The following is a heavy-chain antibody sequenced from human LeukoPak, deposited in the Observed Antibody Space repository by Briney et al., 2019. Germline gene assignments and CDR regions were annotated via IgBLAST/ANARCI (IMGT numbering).Heavy chain of an antibody. CDR2: ISWNSGSI. J-gene: IGHJ4*02. Sequence: PEGSLRLSCAASGFTFDDYAMHWVRQAPGKGLEWVSGISWNSGSIGYADSVKGRFTISRDNAKNSLYLPMNSLRSDDTAVYYCARGPTETSDFWSGYYTRPYYFDYWGQGTLVTVSS. V-gene: IGHV3-9*01. CDR1: GFTFDDYA. CDR3: ARGPTETSDFWSGYYTRPYYFDY. D-gene: IGHD3-3*01.